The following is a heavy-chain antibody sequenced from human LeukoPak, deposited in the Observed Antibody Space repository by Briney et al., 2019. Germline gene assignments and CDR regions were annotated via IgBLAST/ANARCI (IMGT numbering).Heavy chain of an antibody. CDR3: ARDPYDYVWGSYH. CDR2: IKQDGSEK. Sequence: GGSLRLSCAASGFTFSSYGMHWVRQAPGKGLEWVANIKQDGSEKYYVDSVKGRFTISRDNAKNSLYLQMNSLRAEDTAVYYCARDPYDYVWGSYHWGQGTLVTVSS. V-gene: IGHV3-7*01. J-gene: IGHJ4*02. D-gene: IGHD3-16*02. CDR1: GFTFSSYG.